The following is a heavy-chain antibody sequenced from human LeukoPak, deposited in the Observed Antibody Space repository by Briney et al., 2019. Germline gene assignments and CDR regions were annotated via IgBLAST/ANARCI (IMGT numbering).Heavy chain of an antibody. CDR2: IWYDGSNK. Sequence: GRSLRLSCAASGFTFSSYGMHWVRQAPGKGLEWVAVIWYDGSNKYYADSVKGRFTISRDNSKNTLYLQMNSLRAEDTAVYYCARDGPPYDSRGYYFPDWGQGTLVTVSS. D-gene: IGHD3-22*01. CDR3: ARDGPPYDSRGYYFPD. CDR1: GFTFSSYG. J-gene: IGHJ4*02. V-gene: IGHV3-33*01.